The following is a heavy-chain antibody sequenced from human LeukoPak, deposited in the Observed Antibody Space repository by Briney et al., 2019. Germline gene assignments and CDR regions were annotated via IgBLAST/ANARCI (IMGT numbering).Heavy chain of an antibody. CDR2: ISYDGSNK. CDR3: ARGGVITPPDY. CDR1: GFTFSSYG. V-gene: IGHV3-30*03. Sequence: GGSLRLSCAASGFTFSSYGMHWVRQAPGKGLEWVAVISYDGSNKYYADSVKGRFTISRDNSKNTLYLQMNSLRAEDTAVYYCARGGVITPPDYWGQGTLVTVSS. D-gene: IGHD3-10*01. J-gene: IGHJ4*02.